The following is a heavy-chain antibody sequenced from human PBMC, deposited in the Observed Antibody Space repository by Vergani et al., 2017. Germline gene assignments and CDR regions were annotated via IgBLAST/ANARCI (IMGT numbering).Heavy chain of an antibody. D-gene: IGHD2-21*02. CDR2: ISYDGSNK. V-gene: IGHV3-30*18. J-gene: IGHJ4*02. CDR3: AKLWPGGGKGDPLVDY. Sequence: QVQLVESGGGVVQPGRSLRLSCAASGFTFSSYGMHWVRQAPGKGLEWVAVISYDGSNKYYADSVKGRFTISRDNSKNTLYLQMNSLRAEDTAVYYCAKLWPGGGKGDPLVDYWGQGTLVTVSS. CDR1: GFTFSSYG.